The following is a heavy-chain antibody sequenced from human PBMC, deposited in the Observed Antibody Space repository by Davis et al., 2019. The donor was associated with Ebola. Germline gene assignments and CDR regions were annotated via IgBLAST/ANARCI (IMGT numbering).Heavy chain of an antibody. J-gene: IGHJ6*02. CDR1: GGTFSSYA. V-gene: IGHV1-69*13. CDR3: ARVIYDFWSGEYGMDV. Sequence: SVKVSCKASGGTFSSYAISWVRQAPGQGLEWMGGIIPIFGTANYAQKFQGRVTITADESTSTAYMELSSLRSEDTAVYYCARVIYDFWSGEYGMDVWGQGTTVTVSS. CDR2: IIPIFGTA. D-gene: IGHD3-3*01.